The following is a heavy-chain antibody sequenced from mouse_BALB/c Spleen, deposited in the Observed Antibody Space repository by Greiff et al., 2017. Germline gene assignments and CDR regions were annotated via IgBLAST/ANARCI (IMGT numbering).Heavy chain of an antibody. Sequence: VQLQQSGAELVKPGASVKLSCTASGFNIKDTYMHWVKQRPEQGLEWIGRIDPANGNTKYDPKFQGKATITADTSSNTAYLQLSSLTFEDTAVYYCASTMITTGFAYWGQGTLVTVSA. CDR2: IDPANGNT. CDR3: ASTMITTGFAY. J-gene: IGHJ3*01. D-gene: IGHD2-4*01. V-gene: IGHV14-3*02. CDR1: GFNIKDTY.